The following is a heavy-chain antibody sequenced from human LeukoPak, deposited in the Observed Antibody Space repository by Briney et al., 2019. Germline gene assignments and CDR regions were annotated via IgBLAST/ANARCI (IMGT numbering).Heavy chain of an antibody. Sequence: GGSLRLSCAASGFTFSSYGMHWVRQAPGKGLEWVAFIRYDGSNKYYADSVKGRFTISRDTSKNTLYLQMNSLRAEDTAAYYCAKTSASYSGSYYAFDIWGQGTMVTVSS. J-gene: IGHJ3*02. V-gene: IGHV3-30*02. CDR2: IRYDGSNK. D-gene: IGHD1-26*01. CDR1: GFTFSSYG. CDR3: AKTSASYSGSYYAFDI.